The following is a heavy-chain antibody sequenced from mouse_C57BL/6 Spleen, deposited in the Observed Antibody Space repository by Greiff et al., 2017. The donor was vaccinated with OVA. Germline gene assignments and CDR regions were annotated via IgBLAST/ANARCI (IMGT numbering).Heavy chain of an antibody. V-gene: IGHV5-6*01. CDR1: GFTFSSYG. D-gene: IGHD1-1*01. CDR2: ISSGGSYT. J-gene: IGHJ1*03. CDR3: ARQVITTVVEYFDV. Sequence: EVKLVESGGDLVKPGGSLKLSCAASGFTFSSYGMSWVRQTPDKRLEWVATISSGGSYTYYPDSVKGRFTISRDNAKNTLYLQMSSLKSEDTAMYYCARQVITTVVEYFDVWGTGTTVTVSS.